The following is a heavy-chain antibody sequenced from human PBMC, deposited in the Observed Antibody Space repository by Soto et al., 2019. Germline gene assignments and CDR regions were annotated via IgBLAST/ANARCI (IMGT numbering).Heavy chain of an antibody. Sequence: ASVKVSCKVSGYTLTELSMHWVRQAPGKGLEWMGGFDPEDGETIYAQKFQGRVTMTEDTSTDTAYMELSSLRSEDTAVHYCATSARYFDWSKPESNWFDPWGQGTLVTVSS. CDR3: ATSARYFDWSKPESNWFDP. D-gene: IGHD3-9*01. V-gene: IGHV1-24*01. J-gene: IGHJ5*02. CDR1: GYTLTELS. CDR2: FDPEDGET.